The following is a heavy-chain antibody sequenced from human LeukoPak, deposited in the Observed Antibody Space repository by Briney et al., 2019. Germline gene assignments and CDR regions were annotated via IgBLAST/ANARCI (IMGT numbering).Heavy chain of an antibody. CDR2: ISSSSSYI. J-gene: IGHJ6*03. CDR3: ARAYSERYGLGYYYMDV. D-gene: IGHD1-26*01. CDR1: GFTFSTYN. V-gene: IGHV3-21*01. Sequence: GGSLRLSCAASGFTFSTYNMNWVRQAPGKGLEGVSSISSSSSYIYYADSVKGRFTISRDNAKKSVYLQMNSLRAEDTAVYYCARAYSERYGLGYYYMDVWGKGTTVTISS.